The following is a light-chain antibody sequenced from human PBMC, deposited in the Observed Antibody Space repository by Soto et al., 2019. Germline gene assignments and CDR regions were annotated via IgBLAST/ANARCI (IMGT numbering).Light chain of an antibody. Sequence: IHMAHSPSSLSASVLCIVTITFRSSQSIRLASQTITTSLSWYQQKPGEAPKLLIYAASTLRSGVPLRFSGSGSETDFSLTISGLHPDDFATYFCQKTFARPWKFAQGTKVDIK. CDR3: QKTFARPWK. CDR2: AAS. J-gene: IGKJ1*01. CDR1: QTITTS. V-gene: IGKV1-39*01.